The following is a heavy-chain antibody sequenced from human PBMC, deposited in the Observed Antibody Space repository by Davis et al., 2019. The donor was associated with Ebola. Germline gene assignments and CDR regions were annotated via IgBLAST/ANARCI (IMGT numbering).Heavy chain of an antibody. J-gene: IGHJ4*02. V-gene: IGHV4-59*01. CDR2: IYYSGTT. CDR3: ARANTGMVPPEIDS. D-gene: IGHD5-18*01. Sequence: MPSETLSLTCSVSGGSISYYYWNWIRQAPGKGLGWIGDIYYSGTTNYNPSLKRRPTISVDTSQNQFSLRLSFVTAADTALYYCARANTGMVPPEIDSWGRGTLVTVSS. CDR1: GGSISYYY.